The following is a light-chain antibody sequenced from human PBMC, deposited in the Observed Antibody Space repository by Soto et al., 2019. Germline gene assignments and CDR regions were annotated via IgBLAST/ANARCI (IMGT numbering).Light chain of an antibody. CDR1: QGISSY. V-gene: IGKV1-9*01. J-gene: IGKJ3*01. CDR3: QHRGFT. Sequence: DIQLTQSPSFLSASVGDRVTITCRASQGISSYLAWYQQKPGKAPKLLIYAASTLQSGVPSRFSGSGSGTEFTLTISSLQPEDFATCYCQHRGFTFGPGTKVDIK. CDR2: AAS.